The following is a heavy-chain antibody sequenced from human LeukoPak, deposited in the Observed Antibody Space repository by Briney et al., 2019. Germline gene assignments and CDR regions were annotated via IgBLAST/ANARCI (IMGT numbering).Heavy chain of an antibody. CDR3: ARKKNGAFDF. Sequence: SQTLSLTCAISGDSFSSNSVAWDWIRQSPSRGLEWLGRTYYRSKWYNDYAVSVKSRITINPDTSKNQFSLQLNSLTPEDTAVYYCARKKNGAFDFWGQGTMVTVSS. CDR1: GDSFSSNSVA. CDR2: TYYRSKWYN. J-gene: IGHJ3*01. D-gene: IGHD2-8*01. V-gene: IGHV6-1*01.